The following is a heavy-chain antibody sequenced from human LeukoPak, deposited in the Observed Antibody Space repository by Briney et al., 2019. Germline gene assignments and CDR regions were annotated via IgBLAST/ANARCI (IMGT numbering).Heavy chain of an antibody. CDR3: AKDIAAAGTGWFDP. Sequence: KPGGSLRLPCAASGFSFSIYSMTWVRQAPGKGLEWVSSISSSSSYIYYADSVKGRFTIFRDNAKNSLYLQMNSLRAEDTALYYCAKDIAAAGTGWFDPWGQGTLVTVSS. D-gene: IGHD6-13*01. V-gene: IGHV3-21*04. CDR1: GFSFSIYS. J-gene: IGHJ5*02. CDR2: ISSSSSYI.